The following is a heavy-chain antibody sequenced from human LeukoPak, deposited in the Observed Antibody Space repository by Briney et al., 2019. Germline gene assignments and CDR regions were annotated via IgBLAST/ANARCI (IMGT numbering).Heavy chain of an antibody. D-gene: IGHD3-10*01. V-gene: IGHV3-21*01. CDR1: GFTFNYYN. Sequence: GGSLRLSCAASGFTFNYYNMNWVRQAPGKALEWVSSITSSGVYIFYADSVRGRFTISRDNAKNSLYLQMNSLRAEDTAVYYCARGRMRAAVRGVIFDYWGQGTLVTVSS. J-gene: IGHJ4*02. CDR3: ARGRMRAAVRGVIFDY. CDR2: ITSSGVYI.